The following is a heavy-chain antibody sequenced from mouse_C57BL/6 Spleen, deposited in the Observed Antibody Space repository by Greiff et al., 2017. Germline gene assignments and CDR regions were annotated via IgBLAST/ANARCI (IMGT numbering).Heavy chain of an antibody. CDR2: IDPSDSYT. J-gene: IGHJ2*01. Sequence: VKLQQPGAELVKPGASVKLSCKASGYTFTSYWMQWVKQRPGQGLEWIGEIDPSDSYTNYNQKFKGKATLTVDTSSSTAYMQLSSLTSEDSAVYYCARMASGTRYFDYWGQGTTLTVSS. V-gene: IGHV1-50*01. CDR1: GYTFTSYW. CDR3: ARMASGTRYFDY. D-gene: IGHD4-1*01.